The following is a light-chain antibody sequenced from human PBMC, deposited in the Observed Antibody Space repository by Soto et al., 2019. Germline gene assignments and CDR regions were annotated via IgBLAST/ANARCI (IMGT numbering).Light chain of an antibody. J-gene: IGLJ1*01. Sequence: QSALTQPASVSRSPGQSITISCTGTSSDVGGYNYVSWYQQHPGKAPKLMIYEVSNRPSGVSNRFSGSKSGNTASLTISGFQAEVEADYYCSSYTSSSTYVFGTGTKLTVL. CDR3: SSYTSSSTYV. CDR1: SSDVGGYNY. CDR2: EVS. V-gene: IGLV2-14*01.